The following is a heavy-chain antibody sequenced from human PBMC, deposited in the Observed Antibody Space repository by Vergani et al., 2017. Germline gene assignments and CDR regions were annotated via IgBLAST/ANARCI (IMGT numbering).Heavy chain of an antibody. CDR3: ARQYYYDSSARAGYYFDY. J-gene: IGHJ4*02. CDR2: ISWNSGSI. Sequence: EVQLVESGGGLVQPGRSLRLSCAASGFTFDDYAMHWVRQAPGKGLEWVSGISWNSGSIGYADSVKGRFTISRDNAKNSLYLQMNSLRAEDTALYYCARQYYYDSSARAGYYFDYWGQGTLVTVSS. D-gene: IGHD3-22*01. V-gene: IGHV3-9*01. CDR1: GFTFDDYA.